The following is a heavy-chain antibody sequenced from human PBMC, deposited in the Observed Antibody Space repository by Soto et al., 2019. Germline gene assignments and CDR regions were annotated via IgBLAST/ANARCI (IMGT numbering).Heavy chain of an antibody. Sequence: QVQLQESGPGLVKPSQTLSLTCTVSGGSISSGGSYWSWIRHHPGKGLEWIGYIHYNGSTYYNPSLKSRVTISEDTSKNQFSLKLSSVTAADTAVYYCPRFEVVVPSTVYWGLGTLVTVSS. J-gene: IGHJ4*02. V-gene: IGHV4-31*03. CDR3: PRFEVVVPSTVY. CDR1: GGSISSGGSY. D-gene: IGHD3-22*01. CDR2: IHYNGST.